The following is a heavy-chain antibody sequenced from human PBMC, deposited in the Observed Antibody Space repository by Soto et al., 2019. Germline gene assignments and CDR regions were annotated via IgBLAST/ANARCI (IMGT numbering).Heavy chain of an antibody. V-gene: IGHV3-15*07. Sequence: EVQLVESGGGFIYPGGSLRLSCAGSGLTISNAWMNWVRQASGKGLEWVGRIKTNTEGGTTDYAAAVQGRFTVSRDDSKNTLYLQMNGLKTEDTAVYSCTTVSVEGVWGQGTTVTVSS. J-gene: IGHJ6*02. CDR2: IKTNTEGGTT. D-gene: IGHD2-15*01. CDR3: TTVSVEGV. CDR1: GLTISNAW.